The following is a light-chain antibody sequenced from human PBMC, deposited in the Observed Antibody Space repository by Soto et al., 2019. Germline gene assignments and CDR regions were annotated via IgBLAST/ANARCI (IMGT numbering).Light chain of an antibody. CDR2: GAS. Sequence: EIVMTQSPATLSVSPGERATLSCRASQSVSSNLARYQQKPGQAPRLLIYGASTRATGIPAWFSGSGSGTEFTHTISSLQSEDFAVYYCQQYNNWPPITFGQGTRLEIK. J-gene: IGKJ5*01. V-gene: IGKV3-15*01. CDR3: QQYNNWPPIT. CDR1: QSVSSN.